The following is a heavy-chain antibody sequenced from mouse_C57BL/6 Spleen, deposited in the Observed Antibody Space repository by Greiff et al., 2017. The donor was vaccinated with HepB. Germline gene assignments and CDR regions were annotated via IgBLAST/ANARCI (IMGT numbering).Heavy chain of an antibody. V-gene: IGHV1-72*01. Sequence: QVQLQQSGAELVKPGASVKLSCKASGYTFTSYWMHWVKQRPGRGLEWIGRIDPNSGGTKYSEKFKSKATLTVDKTSSTAYMQLSSLTSEDTAVYDSARRGGQGPYYVDYWGQGTTLTVSS. CDR3: ARRGGQGPYYVDY. D-gene: IGHD3-3*01. CDR2: IDPNSGGT. J-gene: IGHJ2*01. CDR1: GYTFTSYW.